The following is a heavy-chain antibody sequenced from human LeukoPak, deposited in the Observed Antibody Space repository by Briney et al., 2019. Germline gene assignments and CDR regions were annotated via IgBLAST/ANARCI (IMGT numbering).Heavy chain of an antibody. Sequence: GGSLRLSCAASGFTFSDYYMAWIRQAPGKGLVCISYLSRRGGTIYYADSVKGRFTVSWDNAKNSFYLQMNSLRAEDTAVFYCARDLGPYNTSPNSGAFDIWGQGTMVTVSS. CDR2: LSRRGGTI. J-gene: IGHJ3*02. CDR3: ARDLGPYNTSPNSGAFDI. CDR1: GFTFSDYY. D-gene: IGHD1-14*01. V-gene: IGHV3-11*04.